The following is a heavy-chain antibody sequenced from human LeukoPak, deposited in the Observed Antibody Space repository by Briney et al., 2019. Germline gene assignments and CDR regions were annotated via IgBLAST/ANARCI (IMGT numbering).Heavy chain of an antibody. CDR1: GYSISSGYY. CDR2: IYHSGST. V-gene: IGHV4-38-2*01. J-gene: IGHJ4*02. D-gene: IGHD6-6*01. Sequence: SETLSLTCAVSGYSISSGYYWGWIRQPPGKGLEWIGSIYHSGSTYYNPSLKSRVTISVDTSKNQFSLKLSSVTAADTAVYYCARGSSSSFGYFDYWGQGTLVTVSS. CDR3: ARGSSSSFGYFDY.